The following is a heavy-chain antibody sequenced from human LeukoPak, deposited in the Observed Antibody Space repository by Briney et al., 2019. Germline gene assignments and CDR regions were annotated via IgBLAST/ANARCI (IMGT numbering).Heavy chain of an antibody. Sequence: PGGSLRLSCAASGFTFSNYNMNWVRQAPGKGLEWISYISMSRSTIYYADSVRRRFTISRHNDENSLNLQMNSLRAEDTAIYYCAREYYDGLTGYIQHDYWGQGTLVTVSS. CDR1: GFTFSNYN. V-gene: IGHV3-48*01. J-gene: IGHJ4*02. CDR2: ISMSRSTI. D-gene: IGHD3-9*01. CDR3: AREYYDGLTGYIQHDY.